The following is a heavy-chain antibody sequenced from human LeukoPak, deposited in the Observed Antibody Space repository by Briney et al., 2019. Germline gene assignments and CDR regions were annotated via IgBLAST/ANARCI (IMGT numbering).Heavy chain of an antibody. CDR3: ARKSCSSTSCYYYFDY. CDR1: GFTFSSYS. J-gene: IGHJ4*02. D-gene: IGHD2-2*01. Sequence: GGSLRLSCAASGFTFSSYSMTWVRQAPGKGLEWVSSISSSSSYIYYADSVKGRLTISRDNAKNSLYLQMSSLRAEDTAVYYCARKSCSSTSCYYYFDYWGQGALVTVSS. CDR2: ISSSSSYI. V-gene: IGHV3-21*01.